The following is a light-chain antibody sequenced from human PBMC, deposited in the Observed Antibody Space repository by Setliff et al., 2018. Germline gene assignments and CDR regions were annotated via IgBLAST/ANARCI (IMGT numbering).Light chain of an antibody. CDR3: CSYAGSSTL. CDR1: NNDVGAYNY. V-gene: IGLV2-23*02. CDR2: DVS. J-gene: IGLJ2*01. Sequence: QSALTQPASVSGSPGQSVTISCTGTNNDVGAYNYVSWYQQHPGKAPKFMIYDVSERPSGVSNRFSGSKSGNTASLTISGLQAEDEADYYCCSYAGSSTLFGGGTKVTV.